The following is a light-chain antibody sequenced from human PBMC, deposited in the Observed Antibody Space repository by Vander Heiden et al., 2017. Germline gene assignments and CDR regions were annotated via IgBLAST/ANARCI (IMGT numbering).Light chain of an antibody. CDR3: VLYMGGGIAM. V-gene: IGLV8-61*01. J-gene: IGLJ3*02. Sequence: QTVVTQEPSFSVSPGGTVTLTCGWTSGPGSGDYYPSWYQQTPGQAPRTLIYNSNARSSGVPDRFSGSVVGNKAALTSTGAQADDESDYYCVLYMGGGIAMFGGGTKLTVL. CDR1: SGPGSGDYY. CDR2: NSN.